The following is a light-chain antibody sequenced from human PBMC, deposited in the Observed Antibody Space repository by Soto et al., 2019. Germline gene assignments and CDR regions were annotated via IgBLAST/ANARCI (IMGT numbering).Light chain of an antibody. V-gene: IGLV7-46*01. J-gene: IGLJ3*02. CDR1: TGPLTSTHY. Sequence: QAVVTQVPSLTVSPGGTVTLTCASSTGPLTSTHYPYWFQQKPGQAPRTLIYDTGNKYSWTPARFSGSLLGGKAALTISGAQPEDEADYYCSLAYSGVRVQFGGGTKVTVL. CDR2: DTG. CDR3: SLAYSGVRVQ.